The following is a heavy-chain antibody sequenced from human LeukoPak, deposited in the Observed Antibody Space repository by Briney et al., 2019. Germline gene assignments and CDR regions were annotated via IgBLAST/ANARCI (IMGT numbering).Heavy chain of an antibody. J-gene: IGHJ4*02. D-gene: IGHD3-22*01. V-gene: IGHV1-2*02. CDR1: GYTFTGYY. CDR3: AVPTYYYDSSGQAFDY. Sequence: ASVKVSCKASGYTFTGYYMHWVRQAPGQGLEWMGWINPNSGGTNYAQKFQGRVTMTRDTSISTAYMELSRLRSDDTAVYYCAVPTYYYDSSGQAFDYWGQGTPVTVSS. CDR2: INPNSGGT.